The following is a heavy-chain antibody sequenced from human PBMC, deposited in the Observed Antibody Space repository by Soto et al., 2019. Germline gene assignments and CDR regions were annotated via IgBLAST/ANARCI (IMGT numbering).Heavy chain of an antibody. CDR3: ARDTYPDYYDSSGPRGYYGMDV. Sequence: SETLSITCTVSGGSISSGGYYWSWNRQHPGKGLEWIGYIYYSGSTYYNPSLKSRVTISVDTSKNQFSLKLSSVTAADTAVYYCARDTYPDYYDSSGPRGYYGMDVWGQGTTVTVSS. D-gene: IGHD3-22*01. V-gene: IGHV4-31*03. CDR1: GGSISSGGYY. J-gene: IGHJ6*02. CDR2: IYYSGST.